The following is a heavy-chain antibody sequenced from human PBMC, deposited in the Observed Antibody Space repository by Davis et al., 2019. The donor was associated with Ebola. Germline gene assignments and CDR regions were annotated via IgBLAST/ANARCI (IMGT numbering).Heavy chain of an antibody. CDR2: IGWNVVTI. CDR3: AKDRRVYYDSSGYYAYFDY. D-gene: IGHD3-22*01. V-gene: IGHV3-9*01. J-gene: IGHJ4*02. CDR1: GFTFDDYA. Sequence: GGSLRLSCAASGFTFDDYAMHWVRQAPGRGWGWVSGIGWNVVTIGYAASVRGRFTISRDNATNSLYLQMNSLRAEDTALYYCAKDRRVYYDSSGYYAYFDYWGQGTLVTVSS.